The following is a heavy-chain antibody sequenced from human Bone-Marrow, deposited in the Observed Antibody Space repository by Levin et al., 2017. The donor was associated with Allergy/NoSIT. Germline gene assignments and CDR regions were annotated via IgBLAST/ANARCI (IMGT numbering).Heavy chain of an antibody. CDR1: GGSFSGYY. CDR3: ARGVDIENWFDP. Sequence: GSLRLSCAVYGGSFSGYYWSWIRQPPGKGLEWIGEINHSGSTNYNPSLKSRVTISVDTSKNQFSLKLSSVTAADTAVYYCARGVDIENWFDPWGQGTLVTVSS. J-gene: IGHJ5*02. V-gene: IGHV4-34*01. D-gene: IGHD5-12*01. CDR2: INHSGST.